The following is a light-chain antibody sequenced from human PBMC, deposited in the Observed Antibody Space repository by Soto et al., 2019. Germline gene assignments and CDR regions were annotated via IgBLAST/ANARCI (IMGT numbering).Light chain of an antibody. J-gene: IGLJ1*01. Sequence: QLVLTQPASVSGSPGQSITISCTGTSSDIGTYNLVSWYQQHPGKAPKLMIYEVNKRPSGVSDRFSGSKSGNTASLTISGLQAEDEADYYCCSYAGSSTLYVFGTGTKLTVL. CDR1: SSDIGTYNL. CDR2: EVN. CDR3: CSYAGSSTLYV. V-gene: IGLV2-23*02.